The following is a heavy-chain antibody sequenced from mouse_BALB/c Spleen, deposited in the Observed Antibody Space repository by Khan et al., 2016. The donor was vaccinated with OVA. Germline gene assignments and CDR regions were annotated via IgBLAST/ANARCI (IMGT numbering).Heavy chain of an antibody. Sequence: VQLQESGAELVRPGVSVKISCKGSGYTFTDFAMHWVKQSHAKSLEWIGVISTYYGDASYNQKFKGKATVTVDKSSSTAYMELARLTSEDSAIYYCARGSGNSRFAYWGQGTLVTVSA. V-gene: IGHV1S137*01. J-gene: IGHJ3*01. CDR3: ARGSGNSRFAY. CDR2: ISTYYGDA. D-gene: IGHD1-3*01. CDR1: GYTFTDFA.